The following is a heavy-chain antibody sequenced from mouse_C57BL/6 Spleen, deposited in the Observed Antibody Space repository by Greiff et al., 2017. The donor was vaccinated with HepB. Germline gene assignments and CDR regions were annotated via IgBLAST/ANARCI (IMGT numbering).Heavy chain of an antibody. J-gene: IGHJ4*01. CDR1: GYTFTSYW. Sequence: QVQLQQSGAELVMPGASVKLSCKASGYTFTSYWMHWVKQRPGQGLEWIGEIDPSDSYTNYNQKFKGKSTLTVDKSSSTAYMQLSSLTSEDSAVYYCATSRLDYAMDYWGQGTSVTVSS. D-gene: IGHD6-2*01. CDR3: ATSRLDYAMDY. V-gene: IGHV1-69*01. CDR2: IDPSDSYT.